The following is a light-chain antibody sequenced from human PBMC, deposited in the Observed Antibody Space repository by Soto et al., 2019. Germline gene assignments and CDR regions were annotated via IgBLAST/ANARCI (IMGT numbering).Light chain of an antibody. J-gene: IGKJ4*01. CDR2: TAS. CDR3: QGYNSDSVLT. CDR1: QSISSW. Sequence: DIPMTQSPSTLSASVGDGVTITCRASQSISSWLAWYQQKPGKAPKLLNYTASNLISGVPSRFSGSGSGTEITLTISSLQPDDFATNNCQGYNSDSVLTFGGGTKVELQ. V-gene: IGKV1-5*03.